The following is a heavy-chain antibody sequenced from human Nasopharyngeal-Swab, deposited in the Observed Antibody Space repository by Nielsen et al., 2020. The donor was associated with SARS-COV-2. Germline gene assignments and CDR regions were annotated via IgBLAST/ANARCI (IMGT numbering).Heavy chain of an antibody. CDR2: IYTSGST. D-gene: IGHD3-10*01. V-gene: IGHV4-4*07. Sequence: WIRQPPGKGLEWIGRIYTSGSTNYNPSLKSRVTMSVDTSKNQFSLKLSSVTAADTAVYYCARPGVWFGELKNDAFDIWGQGTMVTVSS. J-gene: IGHJ3*02. CDR3: ARPGVWFGELKNDAFDI.